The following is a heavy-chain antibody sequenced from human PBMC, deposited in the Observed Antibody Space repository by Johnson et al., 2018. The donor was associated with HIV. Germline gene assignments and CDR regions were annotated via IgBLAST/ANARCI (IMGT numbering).Heavy chain of an antibody. Sequence: VQLVESGGIVVQPGGSLRLSCAASGFTVSSNEMSWVRQAPGKGLEWVSSISGIRTYYADSRKGRFTISRDNSKNTLYLQMNSLRAEDTAVYYCASCGGDCRDAFDIWGQGTMVTVSS. D-gene: IGHD2-21*02. CDR1: GFTVSSNE. CDR2: ISGIRT. V-gene: IGHV3-38-3*01. J-gene: IGHJ3*02. CDR3: ASCGGDCRDAFDI.